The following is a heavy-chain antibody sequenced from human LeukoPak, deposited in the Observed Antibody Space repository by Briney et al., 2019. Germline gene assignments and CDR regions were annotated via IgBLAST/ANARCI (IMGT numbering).Heavy chain of an antibody. CDR1: GFTFSNAW. J-gene: IGHJ4*02. CDR2: IKSKADGGTT. Sequence: GGSLRLSCAASGFTFSNAWMSWVRQAPGKGLEWVGRIKSKADGGTTDYAAPVKGRFTISRDDSKNTLYLQMNCLRAEDTAVYYCAKVPGEVLLWFNYWGQGTLVTVSS. V-gene: IGHV3-15*01. D-gene: IGHD3-10*01. CDR3: AKVPGEVLLWFNY.